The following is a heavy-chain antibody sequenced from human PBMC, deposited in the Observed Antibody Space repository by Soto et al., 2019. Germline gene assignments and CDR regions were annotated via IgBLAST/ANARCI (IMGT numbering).Heavy chain of an antibody. J-gene: IGHJ4*02. CDR3: AKDSIVVVTAGDCDY. CDR1: GFTFSSYG. V-gene: IGHV3-30*18. Sequence: QVQLVESGGGVVQPGRSLRLSCAASGFTFSSYGMHWVRQAPGKGLEWVAVISYDGSNKYYADSVKGRFTISRDNSKNTLYLQMNSLRAEDTAVYYCAKDSIVVVTAGDCDYWGQGTLVTVSS. CDR2: ISYDGSNK. D-gene: IGHD2-21*02.